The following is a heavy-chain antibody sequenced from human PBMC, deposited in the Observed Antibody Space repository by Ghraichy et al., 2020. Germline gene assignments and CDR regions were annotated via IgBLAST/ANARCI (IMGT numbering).Heavy chain of an antibody. CDR2: ISYDGSNK. CDR3: AKIRGRQQLVSYFDY. D-gene: IGHD6-6*01. V-gene: IGHV3-30*18. CDR1: GFTFSSYG. Sequence: GSLRLSCAASGFTFSSYGMHWVRQAPGKGLEWVAVISYDGSNKYYADSVKGRFTISRDNSKNTLYLQMNSLRAEDTAVYYCAKIRGRQQLVSYFDYWGQGTLVTVSS. J-gene: IGHJ4*02.